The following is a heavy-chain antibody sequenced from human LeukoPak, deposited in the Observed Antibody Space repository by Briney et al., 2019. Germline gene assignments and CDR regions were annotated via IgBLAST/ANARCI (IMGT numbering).Heavy chain of an antibody. CDR3: TRLGVGDDSHAFDI. CDR1: GFSFSGSG. D-gene: IGHD1-26*01. CDR2: ISDQPNNYAT. V-gene: IGHV3-73*01. Sequence: GGSLKLSCAASGFSFSGSGIHWVRQAAGKGLEWVGRISDQPNNYATVYSESVKGRFTLFRDDSENTAYLQMNGLITDDSAVYYCTRLGVGDDSHAFDIWGQGTMVTVYS. J-gene: IGHJ3*02.